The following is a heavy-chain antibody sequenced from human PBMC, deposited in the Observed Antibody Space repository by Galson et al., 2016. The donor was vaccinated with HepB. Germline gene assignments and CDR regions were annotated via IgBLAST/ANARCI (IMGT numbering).Heavy chain of an antibody. CDR1: GGSIRSGGYY. CDR2: IYYSGST. J-gene: IGHJ5*02. Sequence: TLSPTCTVSGGSIRSGGYYWRWIRQYPGKGLEWIGCIYYSGSTYYNPSLQSRVTISLDTSNNQFSLKLSSVTAADTAVYSCARANYYGSGSYMGSWVDPWGQGTLVTVSS. CDR3: ARANYYGSGSYMGSWVDP. D-gene: IGHD3-10*01. V-gene: IGHV4-31*03.